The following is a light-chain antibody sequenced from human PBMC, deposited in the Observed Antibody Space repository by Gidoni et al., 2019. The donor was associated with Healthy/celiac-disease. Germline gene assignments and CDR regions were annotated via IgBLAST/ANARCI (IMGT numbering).Light chain of an antibody. V-gene: IGKV2-29*02. CDR1: QSLLHGDGKTY. CDR2: VVA. CDR3: MQGIHLPPT. Sequence: DIVMTQTPLSLSVPPGQPASISCKSSQSLLHGDGKTYLYWYLQKPGQSPQLLIYVVASRFAGVPDRFSGSGSGTDFTLKISRVEAEDVGVYYCMQGIHLPPTFGGGTKVEIK. J-gene: IGKJ4*01.